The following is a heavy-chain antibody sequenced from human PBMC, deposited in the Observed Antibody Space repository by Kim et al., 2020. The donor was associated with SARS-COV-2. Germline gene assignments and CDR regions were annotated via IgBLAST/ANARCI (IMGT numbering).Heavy chain of an antibody. CDR1: GYTFTGYY. J-gene: IGHJ6*02. Sequence: ASVKVSCKASGYTFTGYYMHWVRQAPGQGLERMGWINPNSGGTNYAQKFQGRVTMTRDTSISTAYMELSRLRSDDTAVYYCARDLIQWFGELLSSYGMDVWGQGTTVTVSS. CDR3: ARDLIQWFGELLSSYGMDV. D-gene: IGHD3-10*01. V-gene: IGHV1-2*02. CDR2: INPNSGGT.